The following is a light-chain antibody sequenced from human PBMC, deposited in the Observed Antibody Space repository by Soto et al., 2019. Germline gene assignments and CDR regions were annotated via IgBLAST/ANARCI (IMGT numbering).Light chain of an antibody. Sequence: QSALTQPASVSGSPGQSITISCTGTSSDVGSYNLVSWYRLHPGRAPKLIIYAGSKRPSGVSSRFSGSKSVNTASLTISGLQAEDEADYHCCSYAGLSTFVIFGGGTKVTVL. V-gene: IGLV2-23*03. J-gene: IGLJ2*01. CDR3: CSYAGLSTFVI. CDR2: AGS. CDR1: SSDVGSYNL.